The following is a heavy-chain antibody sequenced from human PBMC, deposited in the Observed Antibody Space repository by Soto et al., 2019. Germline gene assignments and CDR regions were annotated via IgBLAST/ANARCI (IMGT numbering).Heavy chain of an antibody. CDR2: IIPIFGTA. V-gene: IGHV1-69*13. D-gene: IGHD3-3*01. CDR1: GGTFSSYA. Sequence: SVKVSCKASGGTFSSYAISWVRQAPGQGLEWMGGIIPIFGTANYAQKFQGRVTITADESTSTAYMELSSLRSEDTAVYYCARGGPRSITIFGVQTLGRYYYGMDVWGQGTTVTASS. J-gene: IGHJ6*02. CDR3: ARGGPRSITIFGVQTLGRYYYGMDV.